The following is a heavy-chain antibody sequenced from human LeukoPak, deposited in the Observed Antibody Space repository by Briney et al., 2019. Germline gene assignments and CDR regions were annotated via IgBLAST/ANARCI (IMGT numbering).Heavy chain of an antibody. CDR2: ISSSSSYI. Sequence: GGSLRLSCAASGFTFSSYSLNWVRQAPEKGLEWVSSISSSSSYIYYADSVKGRFTISRDNAKNSLYLQMNSLRAEDTAVYYCARVSSYCSSTSCTGDYWGQGTLVTVSS. D-gene: IGHD2-2*01. J-gene: IGHJ4*02. CDR3: ARVSSYCSSTSCTGDY. CDR1: GFTFSSYS. V-gene: IGHV3-21*01.